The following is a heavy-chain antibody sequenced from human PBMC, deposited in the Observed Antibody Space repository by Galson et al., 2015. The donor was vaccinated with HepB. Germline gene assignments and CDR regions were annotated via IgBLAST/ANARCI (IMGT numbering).Heavy chain of an antibody. D-gene: IGHD6-13*01. CDR2: IYYSGST. Sequence: SETLSLTCTVSGGSISSYYWSWIRQPPGKGLEWIGYIYYSGSTNYNPSLKSRVTISVDTSKNQFSLKLSSVTAADTAVYYCARAAPLCIAAAECYYGMDVWGQGTTVTVSS. J-gene: IGHJ6*02. CDR1: GGSISSYY. CDR3: ARAAPLCIAAAECYYGMDV. V-gene: IGHV4-59*01.